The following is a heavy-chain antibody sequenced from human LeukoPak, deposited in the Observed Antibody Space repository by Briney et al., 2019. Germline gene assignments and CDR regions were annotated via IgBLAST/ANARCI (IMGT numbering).Heavy chain of an antibody. CDR1: GGSISSGSYY. D-gene: IGHD6-19*01. CDR3: AREGTVAGTGNYYYGMDV. V-gene: IGHV4-61*02. CDR2: IYTSGST. Sequence: SQTLSLTCTVSGGSISSGSYYWSWIRQPAGKGLEWIGRIYTSGSTNYNPSLKSRVTISVDTSKNQFSLKLSSVTAADTAVYYCAREGTVAGTGNYYYGMDVRGQGTTVTVSS. J-gene: IGHJ6*02.